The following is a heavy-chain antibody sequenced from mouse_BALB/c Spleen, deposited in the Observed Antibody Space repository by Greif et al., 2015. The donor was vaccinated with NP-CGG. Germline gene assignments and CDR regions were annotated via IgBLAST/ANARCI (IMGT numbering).Heavy chain of an antibody. V-gene: IGHV7-3*02. Sequence: EVKLVESGGGLVQPGGSLRLSCATSGFTFTDYYMSWVRQPPGKALEWLGFIRNKANGYTTEYSASVKGRFTISRDNSQSILYLQMNTLRAEDSATYYCARDLYRNGNYPAWFAYWGQGTLVTVSA. CDR2: IRNKANGYTT. J-gene: IGHJ3*01. CDR3: ARDLYRNGNYPAWFAY. CDR1: GFTFTDYY. D-gene: IGHD2-1*01.